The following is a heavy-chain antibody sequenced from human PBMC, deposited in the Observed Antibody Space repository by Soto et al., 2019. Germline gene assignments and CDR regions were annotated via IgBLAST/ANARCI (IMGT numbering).Heavy chain of an antibody. V-gene: IGHV1-8*01. CDR3: ARGSSYCSGGSCPTDNWFDP. J-gene: IGHJ5*02. CDR1: GYTFTSYD. CDR2: MNPNSGNT. D-gene: IGHD2-15*01. Sequence: ASVKVSCKASGYTFTSYDINWVRQATGQGLEWMGWMNPNSGNTGYAQKFQGRVTMTRNTSISTAYMELSSLRSEDTAVYYCARGSSYCSGGSCPTDNWFDPWGQGTLVTVSS.